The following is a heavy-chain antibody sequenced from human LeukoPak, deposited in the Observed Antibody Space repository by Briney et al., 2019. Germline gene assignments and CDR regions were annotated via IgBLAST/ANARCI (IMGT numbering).Heavy chain of an antibody. J-gene: IGHJ4*02. CDR2: IYYSGST. CDR3: ARLGYYDSSGYTY. D-gene: IGHD3-22*01. Sequence: SETLSLTCTVSGGSISSYYWSWIRQPPGKELEWIGYIYYSGSTNYNPSLKSRVTITVNTSNTQFSLKLSSVTAADTAVYYCARLGYYDSSGYTYWGQGTLVTVSS. V-gene: IGHV4-59*08. CDR1: GGSISSYY.